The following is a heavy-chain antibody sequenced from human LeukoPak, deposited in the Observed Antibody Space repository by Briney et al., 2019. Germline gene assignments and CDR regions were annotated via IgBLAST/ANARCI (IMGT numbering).Heavy chain of an antibody. CDR3: ARDTGPLASGFNWFDP. J-gene: IGHJ5*02. V-gene: IGHV4-39*07. CDR2: IYYSGST. CDR1: GGSISSSSYY. D-gene: IGHD4-11*01. Sequence: PSETLSLTCTVSGGSISSSSYYWGWIRQPPGKGLEWIGSIYYSGSTYYNPSLKSRVTISVDTSKNHFSLRLSSVTAADTAVYYCARDTGPLASGFNWFDPWGQGTLVTVSS.